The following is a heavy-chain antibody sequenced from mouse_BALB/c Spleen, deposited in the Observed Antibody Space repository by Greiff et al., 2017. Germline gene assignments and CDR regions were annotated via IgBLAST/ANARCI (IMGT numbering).Heavy chain of an antibody. J-gene: IGHJ4*01. CDR2: ISSGGST. Sequence: EVMLVESGGGLVKPGGSLKLSCAASGFTFSSYAMSWVRQTPEKRLEWVASISSGGSTYYPDSVKGRFTISRDNARNILYLQMSSLRSEDTAMYYCARGPYDYDDGGYAMDDWGQGTSVTVSS. CDR1: GFTFSSYA. CDR3: ARGPYDYDDGGYAMDD. D-gene: IGHD2-4*01. V-gene: IGHV5-6-5*01.